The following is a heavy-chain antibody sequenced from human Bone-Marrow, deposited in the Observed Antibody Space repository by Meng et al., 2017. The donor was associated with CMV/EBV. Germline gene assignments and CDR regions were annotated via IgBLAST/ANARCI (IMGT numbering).Heavy chain of an antibody. CDR1: GLTFSSYG. V-gene: IGHV3-30*02. CDR3: AKDRDEYYYDSSGYSN. D-gene: IGHD3-22*01. J-gene: IGHJ4*02. CDR2: IRYDGSNK. Sequence: RGSLRLSCAASGLTFSSYGMHWVRQAPGKGLEWVAFIRYDGSNKYYADSVKGRFTISRDNSKNTLYLQMNSLRAEDTAVYYCAKDRDEYYYDSSGYSNWGQGTLVTVSS.